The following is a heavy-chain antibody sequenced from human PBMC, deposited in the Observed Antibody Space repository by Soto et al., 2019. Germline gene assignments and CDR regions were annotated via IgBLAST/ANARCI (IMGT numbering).Heavy chain of an antibody. V-gene: IGHV1-69*01. D-gene: IGHD1-26*01. CDR2: IVPILGTA. CDR3: ARAIVGPTTTGWLDT. Sequence: QVQLVQSGAEVKKPGSSVKVSCKASGGTFSRYAISWVRQAPGQGLEWMGGIVPILGTANYAQKFQGRVTITADESTSTAYMELSSLRFEGTAVHYCARAIVGPTTTGWLDTWGQGTLVTVSS. CDR1: GGTFSRYA. J-gene: IGHJ5*02.